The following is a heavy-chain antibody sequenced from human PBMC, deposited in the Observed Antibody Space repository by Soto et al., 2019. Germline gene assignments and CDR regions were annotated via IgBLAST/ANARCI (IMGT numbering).Heavy chain of an antibody. V-gene: IGHV4-31*03. Sequence: QVQLQESGPGLVKPSQTLSLTCTVSGGSINSDGYCWSWIRQHPGKGLACIGCISDGGSTSYNPCLKSRVTVSVDTSKNQFPLKLTSVTAADTAVYYCSRGILVCGQGALITVSS. CDR2: ISDGGST. D-gene: IGHD5-18*01. CDR1: GGSINSDGYC. CDR3: SRGILV. J-gene: IGHJ4*02.